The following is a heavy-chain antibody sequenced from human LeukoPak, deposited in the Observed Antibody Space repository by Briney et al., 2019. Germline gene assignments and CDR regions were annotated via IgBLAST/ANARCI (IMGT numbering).Heavy chain of an antibody. V-gene: IGHV3-21*01. CDR1: GFSFSSYS. Sequence: GGSLRLSCAASGFSFSSYSMTWVRQAPGKGLEGVSSISSSSSYRYYADSMKGRFAISRDNAENSLFLQMNSLRAEDTAVYYCARGRSAVAGIAGFDYWGQGSLVTVSS. J-gene: IGHJ4*02. D-gene: IGHD6-19*01. CDR2: ISSSSSYR. CDR3: ARGRSAVAGIAGFDY.